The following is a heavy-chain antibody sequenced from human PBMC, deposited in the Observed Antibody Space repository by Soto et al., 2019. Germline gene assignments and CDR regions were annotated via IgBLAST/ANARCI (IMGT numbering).Heavy chain of an antibody. Sequence: GGSLRLSCAASGFTFSSYAMSWVRQAPGKGLEWVSAISGSGGSNKYYADSVKGRFTISRDNSKNTLYLQMNSLRAEDTAVYYCARISERDYGDYLDYGMDVWGQGTTVTVSS. CDR2: ISGSGGSNK. CDR3: ARISERDYGDYLDYGMDV. D-gene: IGHD4-17*01. CDR1: GFTFSSYA. V-gene: IGHV3-23*01. J-gene: IGHJ6*02.